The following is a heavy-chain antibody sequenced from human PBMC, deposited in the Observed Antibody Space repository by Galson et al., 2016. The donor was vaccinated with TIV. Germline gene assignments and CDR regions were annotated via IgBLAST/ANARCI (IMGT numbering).Heavy chain of an antibody. D-gene: IGHD5-18*01. V-gene: IGHV3-23*01. CDR1: GVISSTYT. CDR2: IGGTGGST. CDR3: AKDRQWIPSSLDY. J-gene: IGHJ4*02. Sequence: SLRLSCAASGVISSTYTMNWVRQAPGKGLEWVSSIGGTGGSTYYAYSVKGRFTISRDSYKDTVYLQMNSLRAEDTATYFCAKDRQWIPSSLDYWGQGILVTVSS.